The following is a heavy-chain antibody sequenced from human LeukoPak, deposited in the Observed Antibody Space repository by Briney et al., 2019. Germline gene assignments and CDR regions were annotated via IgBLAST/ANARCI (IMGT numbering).Heavy chain of an antibody. Sequence: GGSLRLSCAASGFTFSSYGMHWVRQAPGKGLEWVAVISYDGSNKYYADSVKGRFTISRDNSKNTLYLQMNSPRAEDTAVYYCASEEGYGLDYWGQGTLVAVSS. CDR1: GFTFSSYG. V-gene: IGHV3-30*03. D-gene: IGHD5-12*01. J-gene: IGHJ4*02. CDR3: ASEEGYGLDY. CDR2: ISYDGSNK.